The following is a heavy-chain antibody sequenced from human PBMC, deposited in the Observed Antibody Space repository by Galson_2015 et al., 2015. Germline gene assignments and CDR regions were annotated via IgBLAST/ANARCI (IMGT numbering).Heavy chain of an antibody. CDR2: ISSSGSNK. J-gene: IGHJ2*01. CDR3: ARGFELARYFDL. D-gene: IGHD1-26*01. V-gene: IGHV3-11*01. Sequence: SLRLSCAASGFDLSDHYLSWLRQGPGRGLEWVSYISSSGSNKYYTDFVKGRFTISRDNAKNSLYLQMNSLRAEDSALYYRARGFELARYFDLWGRGTLVTVSS. CDR1: GFDLSDHY.